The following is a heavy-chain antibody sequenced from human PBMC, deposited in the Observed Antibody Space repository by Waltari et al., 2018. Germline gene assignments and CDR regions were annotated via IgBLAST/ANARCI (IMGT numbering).Heavy chain of an antibody. CDR3: AKDVGSGWPVFDY. V-gene: IGHV3-43*01. Sequence: EVQLVESGGVVVQPGGSLRLSCAASGFTFDDYTMPWVRQAPGKGLEWVSLISWDGGSTYYADSVKGRFTISRDNSKNSLYLQMNSLRTEDTALYYCAKDVGSGWPVFDYWGQGTLVTVSS. CDR2: ISWDGGST. D-gene: IGHD6-19*01. CDR1: GFTFDDYT. J-gene: IGHJ4*02.